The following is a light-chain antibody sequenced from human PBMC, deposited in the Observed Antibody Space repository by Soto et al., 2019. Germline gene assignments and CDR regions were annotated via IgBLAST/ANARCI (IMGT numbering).Light chain of an antibody. V-gene: IGLV2-14*01. CDR2: EVS. J-gene: IGLJ1*01. CDR1: SSDVGGYNY. CDR3: SSYTSSSIYV. Sequence: QSVLTQPASVSGSPGQSITISCTGTSSDVGGYNYVSWHQQHPGKAPKLMIYEVSNRPSGVSNRFSGSKSGNTASLTISGLQAEDEADYYCSSYTSSSIYVFGTGIKVIV.